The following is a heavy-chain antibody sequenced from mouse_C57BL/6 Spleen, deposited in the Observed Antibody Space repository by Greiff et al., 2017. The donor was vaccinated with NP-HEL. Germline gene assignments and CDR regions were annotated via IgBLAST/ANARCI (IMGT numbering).Heavy chain of an antibody. D-gene: IGHD1-3*01. CDR2: IDPETGGT. J-gene: IGHJ1*03. V-gene: IGHV1-15*01. CDR3: TNLYYWYFEV. CDR1: GYTFTDYE. Sequence: VHLVESGAELVRPGASVTLSCKASGYTFTDYEMHWVKQTPVHGLEWIGAIDPETGGTASNQKFKGKAILTADKSSSTAYMELRSLTSEDSDGDYCTNLYYWYFEVWGKGTTVTVSS.